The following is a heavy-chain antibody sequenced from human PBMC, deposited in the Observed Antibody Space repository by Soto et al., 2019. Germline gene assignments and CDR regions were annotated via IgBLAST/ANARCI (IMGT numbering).Heavy chain of an antibody. CDR2: INAGNGNT. J-gene: IGHJ6*03. D-gene: IGHD6-13*01. V-gene: IGHV1-3*01. Sequence: QVQFVQSGAEVKKPGASVKVSCKASGYTFISYAMHWVRQAPGQRLEWMGWINAGNGNTKYSQKFQGRGTITRDTSASTGEIELSRLRSEGTAVYFCAKDGGIAAGCSGYYMDGWGKGTTVTVSS. CDR1: GYTFISYA. CDR3: AKDGGIAAGCSGYYMDG.